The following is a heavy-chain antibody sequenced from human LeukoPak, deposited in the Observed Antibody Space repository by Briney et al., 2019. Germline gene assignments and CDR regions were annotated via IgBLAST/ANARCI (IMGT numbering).Heavy chain of an antibody. J-gene: IGHJ4*02. CDR2: INHSGST. Sequence: SETLSLTXAVYGGSFSGYYWSWIRQPPGKGLEWIGEINHSGSTNYNPSLKSRVTISVDTSKNQFSLKLSSVTAADTAVYYCARAEDWNLWFGELKGLDYWGQGTLVTVSS. CDR3: ARAEDWNLWFGELKGLDY. D-gene: IGHD3-10*01. CDR1: GGSFSGYY. V-gene: IGHV4-34*01.